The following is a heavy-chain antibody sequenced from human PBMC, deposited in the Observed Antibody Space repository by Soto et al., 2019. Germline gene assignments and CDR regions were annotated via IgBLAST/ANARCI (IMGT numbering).Heavy chain of an antibody. V-gene: IGHV1-69*13. CDR2: IIPIFGTA. CDR1: GGTFSSYS. Sequence: SVKVSCKASGGTFSSYSISWVRQAPGQGLEWMGGIIPIFGTANYAQKFQGRVTITADESTSTAYMELSSLRSEDTAVYYCARGAGGSWGYYYYGMDVWGQGTTVTVSS. CDR3: ARGAGGSWGYYYYGMDV. D-gene: IGHD2-15*01. J-gene: IGHJ6*02.